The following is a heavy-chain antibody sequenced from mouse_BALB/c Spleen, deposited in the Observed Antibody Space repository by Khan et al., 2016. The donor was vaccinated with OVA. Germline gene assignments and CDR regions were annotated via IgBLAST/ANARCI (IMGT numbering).Heavy chain of an antibody. CDR1: GYSFTSYY. CDR3: TRHGYVAWFTY. V-gene: IGHV1-31*01. J-gene: IGHJ3*01. Sequence: EVKLLESGPELMKPGASVKISCKASGYSFTSYYIHWVMQRHGESLGWIGYIDPFSGGSTYNQKFKVKATLTVDKSSSTAYIHLSNLTSEDSAVYYCTRHGYVAWFTYWGQGTLVTVSA. CDR2: IDPFSGGS. D-gene: IGHD2-2*01.